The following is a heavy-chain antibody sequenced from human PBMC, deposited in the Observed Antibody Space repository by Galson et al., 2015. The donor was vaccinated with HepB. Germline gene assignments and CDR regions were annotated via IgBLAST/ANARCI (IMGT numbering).Heavy chain of an antibody. CDR3: ARVEVYSSPFDY. CDR1: GFTFSSYA. J-gene: IGHJ4*02. Sequence: SLRLSCAASGFTFSSYAMHWVRQAPGKGLEWVAVISYDGSNKYYADSVKGRFTISRDNSKNTLYLQMNSLRAEDTAVYYCARVEVYSSPFDYWGQGTLVTVSS. CDR2: ISYDGSNK. V-gene: IGHV3-30-3*01. D-gene: IGHD6-13*01.